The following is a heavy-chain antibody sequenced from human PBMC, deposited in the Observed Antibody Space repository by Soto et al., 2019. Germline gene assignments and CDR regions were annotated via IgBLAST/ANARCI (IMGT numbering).Heavy chain of an antibody. CDR3: ARGPQYYDFWSGYYPTGYYYGMDV. J-gene: IGHJ6*02. CDR2: INPNSGGT. V-gene: IGHV1-2*04. D-gene: IGHD3-3*01. CDR1: GYTFTGYY. Sequence: GGPVKVSCKASGYTFTGYYMHWVRQAPGQGLEWMGWINPNSGGTNYAQKFQGWVTMTRDTSISTAYMELSRLRSDDTAVYYCARGPQYYDFWSGYYPTGYYYGMDVWGQGTTVTVSS.